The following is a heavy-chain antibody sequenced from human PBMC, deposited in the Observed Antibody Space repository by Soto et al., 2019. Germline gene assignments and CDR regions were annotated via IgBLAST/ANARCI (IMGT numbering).Heavy chain of an antibody. J-gene: IGHJ5*02. CDR1: GDSISSGGYY. CDR3: ARAWFGELYWFDP. Sequence: QVQLQESGPGLVKPSQTLSLTCSVSGDSISSGGYYWSWFRQHPGKGLEWIGNIYYSGSTYYNPSLKSLVTISVDTSKSKFSLKLSSVTAADTAVYYCARAWFGELYWFDPWGQGTLVTVSS. D-gene: IGHD3-10*01. V-gene: IGHV4-31*01. CDR2: IYYSGST.